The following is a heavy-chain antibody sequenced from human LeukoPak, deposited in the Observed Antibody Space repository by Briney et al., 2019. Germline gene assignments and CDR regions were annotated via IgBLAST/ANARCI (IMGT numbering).Heavy chain of an antibody. CDR3: ARGNECCSSTSCYVLFDY. CDR1: GDSISSGSYY. V-gene: IGHV4-61*02. D-gene: IGHD2-2*01. J-gene: IGHJ4*02. Sequence: PSQTLSLTCTVSGDSISSGSYYWSWIRPPAGKGLVWIGRIYSSRRTNYNPSLKSRVTISIDTAKDQISLKLSSVTAADTAVYYCARGNECCSSTSCYVLFDYWGQGTLVTVSS. CDR2: IYSSRRT.